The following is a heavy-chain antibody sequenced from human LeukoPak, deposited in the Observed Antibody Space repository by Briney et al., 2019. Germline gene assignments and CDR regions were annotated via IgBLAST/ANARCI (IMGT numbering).Heavy chain of an antibody. CDR1: GYSFTSYW. V-gene: IGHV5-51*01. J-gene: IGHJ4*02. CDR3: ARPVDTAMVTAFDY. D-gene: IGHD5-18*01. Sequence: GESLQISCQGSGYSFTSYWIGWVRQMPGKGLEWMGIIYPGDSDTRYSPSFQGQVTISADKSISTACLQWSSLKASDTAMYYCARPVDTAMVTAFDYWGQGTLVTVSS. CDR2: IYPGDSDT.